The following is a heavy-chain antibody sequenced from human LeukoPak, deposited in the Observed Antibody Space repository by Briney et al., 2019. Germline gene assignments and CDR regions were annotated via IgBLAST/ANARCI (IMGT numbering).Heavy chain of an antibody. D-gene: IGHD6-19*01. CDR2: INPSGGST. Sequence: ASVKVSCKASGGTFSSYAISWVRQAPGQGLEWMGIINPSGGSTSYAQKFQGRVTMTRDTSTSTVYMELSSLRSEDTAVYYCARGAVGIAVAGTKYYFDYWGQGTLVTVSS. J-gene: IGHJ4*02. CDR1: GGTFSSYA. CDR3: ARGAVGIAVAGTKYYFDY. V-gene: IGHV1-46*01.